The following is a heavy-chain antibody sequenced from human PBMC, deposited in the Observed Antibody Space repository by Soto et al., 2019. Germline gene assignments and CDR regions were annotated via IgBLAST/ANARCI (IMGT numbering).Heavy chain of an antibody. CDR3: ARAYYDFWSGYYSFDY. D-gene: IGHD3-3*01. J-gene: IGHJ4*02. V-gene: IGHV1-46*03. CDR1: GYTFTSYY. Sequence: ASVKVSCKASGYTFTSYYMHWVRQAPGQGLEWMGIINPSGGSTSYAQKFQGRVTMTRDTSTSTVYMELSSLRSEDTAVYYCARAYYDFWSGYYSFDYWGQGTLVTVSS. CDR2: INPSGGST.